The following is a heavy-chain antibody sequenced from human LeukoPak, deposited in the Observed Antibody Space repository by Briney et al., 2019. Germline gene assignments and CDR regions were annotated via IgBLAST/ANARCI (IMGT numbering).Heavy chain of an antibody. D-gene: IGHD2/OR15-2a*01. CDR2: VYFTGST. CDR3: ARFTLYDGGIHHLDY. V-gene: IGHV4-59*08. CDR1: GGSISNYY. Sequence: SGPTLANPSETLSLMCTVSGGSISNYYWSWIRQAPGKGLEWLGHVYFTGSTTYNSSLESRLTMSVDMSKNQLSLKLNFVTAADTAVYYCARFTLYDGGIHHLDYWGQGSLVIVPS. J-gene: IGHJ4*02.